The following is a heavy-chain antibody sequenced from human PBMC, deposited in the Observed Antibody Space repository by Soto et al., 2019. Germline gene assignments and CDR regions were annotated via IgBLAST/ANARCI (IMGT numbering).Heavy chain of an antibody. CDR3: ARGSGANDYYYYYGMDV. D-gene: IGHD5-12*01. CDR2: IIPIFGTA. CDR1: GGTFSSYA. Sequence: SVKVSCKASGGTFSSYAISWVRQAPGQGLEWMGGIIPIFGTANYAQKFQGRVTITADESTSTAYMELSSLRSEDTAVYYCARGSGANDYYYYYGMDVWGQGTTVTVS. J-gene: IGHJ6*02. V-gene: IGHV1-69*13.